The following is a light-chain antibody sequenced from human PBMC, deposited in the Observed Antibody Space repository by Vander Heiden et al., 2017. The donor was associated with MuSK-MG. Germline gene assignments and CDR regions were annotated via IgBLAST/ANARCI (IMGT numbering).Light chain of an antibody. CDR1: SSDVGSYNV. V-gene: IGLV2-23*02. Sequence: SALTQPATVCGSHGPSITLPCPGTSSDVGSYNVVSWYQQPPGNAPNLMIYEVSKRPAGVSNRFSGSKAGNTASLTISALQDEDEADYYCCSDAGSSNFEIGGGTKLTVL. CDR2: EVS. CDR3: CSDAGSSNFE. J-gene: IGLJ2*01.